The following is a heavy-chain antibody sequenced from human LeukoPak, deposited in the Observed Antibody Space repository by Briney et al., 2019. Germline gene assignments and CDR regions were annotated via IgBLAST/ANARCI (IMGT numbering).Heavy chain of an antibody. CDR2: VHSVGST. CDR1: GFTVSSKS. V-gene: IGHV3-66*01. D-gene: IGHD6-19*01. Sequence: PGGSLRLSCAASGFTVSSKSMSWVRQAPGKGLEWVSVVHSVGSTYYADSVKGRFTISRDNSKTTLFLQMNSLRAGDTAVYYCARDSGYSSGWPPFDYWGQGTLVTVSS. CDR3: ARDSGYSSGWPPFDY. J-gene: IGHJ4*02.